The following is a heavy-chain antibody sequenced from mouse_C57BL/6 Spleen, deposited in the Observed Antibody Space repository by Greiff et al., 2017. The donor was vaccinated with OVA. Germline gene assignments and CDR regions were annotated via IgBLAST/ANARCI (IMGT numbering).Heavy chain of an antibody. V-gene: IGHV14-2*01. CDR3: ARYGYDDWYFDV. CDR1: GFNIKDYY. J-gene: IGHJ1*03. Sequence: VQLKESGAELVKPGASVKLSCTASGFNIKDYYMHWVKQRTEQGLEWIGRIDPEDGETKYAPQFPGKATITADTSSNTAYLQLSSLTSEDTAVYYCARYGYDDWYFDVWGTGTTVTVSS. D-gene: IGHD2-2*01. CDR2: IDPEDGET.